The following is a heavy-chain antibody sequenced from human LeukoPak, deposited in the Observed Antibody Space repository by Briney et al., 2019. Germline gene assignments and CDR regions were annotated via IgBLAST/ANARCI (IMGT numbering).Heavy chain of an antibody. V-gene: IGHV4-4*07. D-gene: IGHD3-22*01. CDR1: GGSISSYY. Sequence: PSETLSLTCTVSGGSISSYYWSWIRQPDGKGLEWIGSIYTSGSTNYNPSLKSRVTISVDKSKNQFSLKLSSVTAADTAVYYCARAYYYDSSGYYFFDYWGQGTLVTVSS. CDR3: ARAYYYDSSGYYFFDY. CDR2: IYTSGST. J-gene: IGHJ4*02.